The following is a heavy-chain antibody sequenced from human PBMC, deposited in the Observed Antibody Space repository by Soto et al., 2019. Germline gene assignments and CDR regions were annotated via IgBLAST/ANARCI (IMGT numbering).Heavy chain of an antibody. V-gene: IGHV5-51*01. CDR2: IYPSDSDT. CDR3: ARHGFYGDFSSNYFDP. Sequence: PGESLKISCKGSGYSFTNYWIAWVRQMPGKGLEYMGIIYPSDSDTRYSPSFQGQVTISADKSISTAYLQWSGLKASDTAIYYCARHGFYGDFSSNYFDPWGQGTLVTV. J-gene: IGHJ5*02. CDR1: GYSFTNYW. D-gene: IGHD4-17*01.